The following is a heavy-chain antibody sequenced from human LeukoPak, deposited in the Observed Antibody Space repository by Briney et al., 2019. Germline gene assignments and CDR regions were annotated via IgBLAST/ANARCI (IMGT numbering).Heavy chain of an antibody. CDR3: AREYCSSTSCYRYYYYGMDV. V-gene: IGHV3-11*04. CDR1: GFTFSDYY. CDR2: ISSSGSTI. J-gene: IGHJ6*02. Sequence: TGGSLRLSCAASGFTFSDYYMSWIRQAPGKGLEWVSYISSSGSTIYYADSVKGRFTISRDNAKNSLYLQMNSLRAEDTAVYYCAREYCSSTSCYRYYYYGMDVWGQGTTVTVSS. D-gene: IGHD2-2*01.